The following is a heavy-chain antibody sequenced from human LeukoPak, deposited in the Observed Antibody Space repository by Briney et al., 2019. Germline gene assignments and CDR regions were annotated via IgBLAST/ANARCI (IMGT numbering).Heavy chain of an antibody. CDR2: INPNSGGT. Sequence: ASVKVSCKASGYTFTGYYMHWVRQAPGQGLGWMGWINPNSGGTNYAQKVQGRVTMTRDTSIRTAYMELSRLRSDDTAVYYCASSSVSSPNYGDSEYAFDIWGQGTMVTVSS. J-gene: IGHJ3*02. CDR3: ASSSVSSPNYGDSEYAFDI. V-gene: IGHV1-2*02. CDR1: GYTFTGYY. D-gene: IGHD4-17*01.